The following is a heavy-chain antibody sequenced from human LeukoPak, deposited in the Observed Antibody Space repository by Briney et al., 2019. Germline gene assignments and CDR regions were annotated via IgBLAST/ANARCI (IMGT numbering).Heavy chain of an antibody. D-gene: IGHD3-22*01. V-gene: IGHV3-74*01. J-gene: IGHJ4*02. Sequence: EGSLRLSCAASGFTFSSHWMHWVRQGPGKGLVWVSRINSDGSRTIYAGSVKGRFTISRDSAKNTLYLQMNSLRAEDTAVYYCAREVGDYYDSSGSFGYWGQGTLVTVSS. CDR3: AREVGDYYDSSGSFGY. CDR1: GFTFSSHW. CDR2: INSDGSRT.